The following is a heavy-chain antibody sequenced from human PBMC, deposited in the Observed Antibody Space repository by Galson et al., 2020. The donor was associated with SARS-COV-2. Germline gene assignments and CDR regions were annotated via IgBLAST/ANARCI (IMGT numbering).Heavy chain of an antibody. Sequence: TGGSLRLSCAASGFTFSSYAMHWVRQAPGKGLEWVAVISYDGSNKYYADSVKGRFTISRDNSKNTLYLQMNSLRAEDTAVYYWARDLGQLDFDYWGQGTLVTVSS. D-gene: IGHD6-6*01. V-gene: IGHV3-30-3*01. CDR1: GFTFSSYA. CDR3: ARDLGQLDFDY. J-gene: IGHJ4*02. CDR2: ISYDGSNK.